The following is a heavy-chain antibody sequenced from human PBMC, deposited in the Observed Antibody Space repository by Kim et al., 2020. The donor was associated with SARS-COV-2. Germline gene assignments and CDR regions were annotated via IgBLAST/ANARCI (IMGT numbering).Heavy chain of an antibody. CDR2: INPADSDT. V-gene: IGHV5-51*01. D-gene: IGHD2-2*01. CDR3: ARHSQYCSTVRCFDGNYYFDY. J-gene: IGHJ4*02. Sequence: GESLKMSCQASGYSFPSYWIGWVRQMPGKGLEWVGIINPADSDTRYSPSFEGHVSISVDTSFSRAYLQWSSLKASDTATYYCARHSQYCSTVRCFDGNYYFDYWGQGTLVTVSS. CDR1: GYSFPSYW.